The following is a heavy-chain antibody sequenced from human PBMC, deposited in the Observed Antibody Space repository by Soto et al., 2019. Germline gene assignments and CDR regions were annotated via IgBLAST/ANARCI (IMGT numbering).Heavy chain of an antibody. CDR1: GYRLTRYL. V-gene: IGHV1-18*01. CDR2: ISAYNGNT. D-gene: IGHD3-9*01. CDR3: ARDLRIFFGILAGPDAFDF. J-gene: IGHJ3*01. Sequence: RAPVNLYCKTSGYRLTRYLVGRLRKTQEQGLEWMGWISAYNGNTNYAQKLQGRVTMTTDTSTSTAYMELRSLRSDDTAVYYCARDLRIFFGILAGPDAFDFWGQGTMVTVS.